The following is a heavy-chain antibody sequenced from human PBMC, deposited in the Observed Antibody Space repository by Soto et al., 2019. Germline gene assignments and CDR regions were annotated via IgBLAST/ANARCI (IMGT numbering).Heavy chain of an antibody. V-gene: IGHV1-69*13. CDR1: GGTFSSYA. Sequence: SVKVSCKASGGTFSSYAISWVRQAPGQGLEWMGGIIPIFGTANYAQKFQGRVTITADESTSTAYMELSSLRSEDTAVYYCARALRDYYDSSVYYQIGYWGQGTLVTVSS. CDR2: IIPIFGTA. CDR3: ARALRDYYDSSVYYQIGY. J-gene: IGHJ4*02. D-gene: IGHD3-22*01.